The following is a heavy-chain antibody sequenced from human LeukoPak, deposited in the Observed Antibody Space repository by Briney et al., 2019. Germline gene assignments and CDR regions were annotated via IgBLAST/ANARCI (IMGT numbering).Heavy chain of an antibody. V-gene: IGHV3-33*01. J-gene: IGHJ4*02. CDR1: GFTFSSYG. Sequence: GGSLRLSCAASGFTFSSYGIHWVRQAPGKGLEWVAVIWYDGSNKYYADFVKGRFTISRDNSKNTLYLQMNSLRAEDTAVYYCARDYHPYYYDSSGYFDYWGQGTLVTVSS. CDR2: IWYDGSNK. D-gene: IGHD3-22*01. CDR3: ARDYHPYYYDSSGYFDY.